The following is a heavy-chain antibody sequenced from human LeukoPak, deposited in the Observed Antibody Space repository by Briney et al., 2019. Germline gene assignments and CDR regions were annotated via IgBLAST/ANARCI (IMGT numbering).Heavy chain of an antibody. CDR2: MNPNSGNT. J-gene: IGHJ6*03. Sequence: ASVKVSCKASGYTFTSYDINWVRQATGQGREWMGWMNPNSGNTGYAQKFQGRVTITRNTSISTAYMELSSLRSEDTAVYYCARVYGWLASYYYYYMGVWGKGTTVTVSS. CDR1: GYTFTSYD. D-gene: IGHD3-22*01. V-gene: IGHV1-8*03. CDR3: ARVYGWLASYYYYYMGV.